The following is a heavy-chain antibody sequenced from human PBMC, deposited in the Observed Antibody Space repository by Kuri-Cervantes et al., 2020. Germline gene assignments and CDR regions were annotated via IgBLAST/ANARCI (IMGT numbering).Heavy chain of an antibody. CDR3: TRSSFGVGDRDYYYYYYMDV. CDR1: GFTFSSYS. D-gene: IGHD3-3*01. V-gene: IGHV3-9*01. J-gene: IGHJ6*03. CDR2: ISWNSGII. Sequence: SLKISCAASGFTFSSYSMNWVRQAPGKGLEWVSGISWNSGIIGYADSVKGRFTISRDNAKNSLYLQMNSLKTEDTAVYYCTRSSFGVGDRDYYYYYYMDVWGKGTTVTVSS.